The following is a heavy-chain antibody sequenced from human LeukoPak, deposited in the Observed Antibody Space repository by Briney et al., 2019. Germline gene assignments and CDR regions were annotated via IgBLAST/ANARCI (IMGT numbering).Heavy chain of an antibody. V-gene: IGHV1-18*01. CDR1: GYTFTSYG. J-gene: IGHJ4*02. D-gene: IGHD3-22*01. CDR3: ARDSPYYYDSSGYQFEY. Sequence: ASVKVSCKASGYTFTSYGISWVRQAPGQGLEWMGWISAYNGNTNYAQKLQGRVTMTTDTSTSTAYMELRSLRSDDTAVYYCARDSPYYYDSSGYQFEYWGQETLVTVSS. CDR2: ISAYNGNT.